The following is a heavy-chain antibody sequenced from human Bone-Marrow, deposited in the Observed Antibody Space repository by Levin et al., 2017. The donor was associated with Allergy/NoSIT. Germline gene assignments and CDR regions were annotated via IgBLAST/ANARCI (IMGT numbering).Heavy chain of an antibody. D-gene: IGHD2-21*02. CDR3: AKKGGLGDNYFDC. V-gene: IGHV3-9*01. Sequence: QSGGSLRLSCAAAGFTFDDYTMHWVRRGPGKGLEWLSSISWDSGIRDYAASVKGRFTISRNNAEHSLYLEMSNLRTDDTALYYCAKKGGLGDNYFDCWGQGALVTVSS. CDR1: GFTFDDYT. CDR2: ISWDSGIR. J-gene: IGHJ4*02.